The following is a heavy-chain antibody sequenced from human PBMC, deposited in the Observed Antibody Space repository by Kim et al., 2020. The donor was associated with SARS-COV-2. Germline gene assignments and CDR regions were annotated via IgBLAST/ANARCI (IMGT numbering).Heavy chain of an antibody. J-gene: IGHJ4*02. Sequence: SETLSLTCTVSGASISYVRYYWGWVRQPPGKALEWIGYIFYNGATYYNPSLGSRLTISLDTSKNQFSLELTSVTAADTAIYYCVPITQELAEFDYWGQGT. CDR1: GASISYVRYY. V-gene: IGHV4-31*03. CDR3: VPITQELAEFDY. CDR2: IFYNGAT. D-gene: IGHD1-1*01.